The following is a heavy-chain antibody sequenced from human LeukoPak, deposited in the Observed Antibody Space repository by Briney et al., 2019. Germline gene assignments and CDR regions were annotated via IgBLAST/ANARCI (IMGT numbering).Heavy chain of an antibody. Sequence: TGGSLRLSCAASGFTFSSYAMHWVRQAPGKGLEWVAVISYDGSNKYYADSVKGRFTISRDNSKNTLYLQMNSLRAEDTAVYYCARDAPEVGYYYMDVWAKGPRSPSP. CDR3: ARDAPEVGYYYMDV. D-gene: IGHD1-26*01. CDR1: GFTFSSYA. V-gene: IGHV3-30*04. J-gene: IGHJ6*03. CDR2: ISYDGSNK.